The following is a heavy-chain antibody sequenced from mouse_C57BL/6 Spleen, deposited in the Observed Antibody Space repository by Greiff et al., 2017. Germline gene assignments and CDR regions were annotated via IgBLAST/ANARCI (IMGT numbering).Heavy chain of an antibody. CDR3: ARYSYEDYAMDY. CDR2: IRNKANGYTT. V-gene: IGHV7-3*01. J-gene: IGHJ4*01. D-gene: IGHD2-12*01. Sequence: EVQGVESGGGLVQPGGSLSLSCAASGFTFTDYYMSWVRQPPGKALEWLGFIRNKANGYTTEYSASVKGRFTISRDNSQSILYLQMNALRAEDSATYYCARYSYEDYAMDYWGQGTSVTVSS. CDR1: GFTFTDYY.